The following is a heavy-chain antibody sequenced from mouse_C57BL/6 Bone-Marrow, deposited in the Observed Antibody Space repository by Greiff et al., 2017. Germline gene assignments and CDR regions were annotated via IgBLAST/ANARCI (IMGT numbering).Heavy chain of an antibody. CDR1: GYTFTSYW. D-gene: IGHD1-1*01. CDR2: IDPSDSET. CDR3: ARAGYYGSRNFDV. V-gene: IGHV1-52*01. Sequence: VKLLESGAELVRPGSSVKLSCKASGYTFTSYWMHWVKQRPIQGLEWIGNIDPSDSETHYNQKFKDKATLTVDKSSSTAYMQLSSLTSEDSAVYYCARAGYYGSRNFDVWGTGTTVTVSS. J-gene: IGHJ1*03.